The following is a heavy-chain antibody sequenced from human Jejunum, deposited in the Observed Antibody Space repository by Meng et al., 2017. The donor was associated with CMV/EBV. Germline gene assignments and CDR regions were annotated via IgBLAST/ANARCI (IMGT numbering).Heavy chain of an antibody. Sequence: VSSNYMTWVRQAPGKGLEWVSGIYKRGTIYYADSVKGRFTISRDNSKNTLYLQMNSLRVEDTAVYYCAKDRVLMVYGSPTRPYCDYWGQGTLVTVSS. CDR3: AKDRVLMVYGSPTRPYCDY. D-gene: IGHD2-8*01. CDR2: IYKRGTI. V-gene: IGHV3-53*05. CDR1: VSSNY. J-gene: IGHJ4*02.